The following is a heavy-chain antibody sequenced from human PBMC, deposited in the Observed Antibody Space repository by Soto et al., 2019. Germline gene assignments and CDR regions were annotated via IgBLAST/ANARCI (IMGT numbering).Heavy chain of an antibody. J-gene: IGHJ5*01. Sequence: SETLSLTCTVSGGSISSGGYYWSWIRQHPGKGLEWIGYIYYSGSTYYNPSLKSRVTISVDTSKNQVSLHLNSVTPDDTAVYYCVRLIGNSWLDSWGQGTLVTVSS. V-gene: IGHV4-31*03. CDR1: GGSISSGGYY. CDR3: VRLIGNSWLDS. D-gene: IGHD2-8*01. CDR2: IYYSGST.